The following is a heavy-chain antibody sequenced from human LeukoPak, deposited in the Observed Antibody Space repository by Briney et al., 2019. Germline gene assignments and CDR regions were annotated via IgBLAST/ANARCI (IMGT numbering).Heavy chain of an antibody. J-gene: IGHJ6*03. CDR2: IYYSGST. V-gene: IGHV4-59*01. CDR1: GGSISSYY. CDR3: ARGGGTYYDFWSGYYAPYYYYYMDV. D-gene: IGHD3-3*01. Sequence: SETLSLTCTVSGGSISSYYWSWIRQPPGKGLEWIAYIYYSGSTNYNPSLKSRVTISVDTSKNQFSLKLSSVTAADTAVYYCARGGGTYYDFWSGYYAPYYYYYMDVWGKGTTVTVSS.